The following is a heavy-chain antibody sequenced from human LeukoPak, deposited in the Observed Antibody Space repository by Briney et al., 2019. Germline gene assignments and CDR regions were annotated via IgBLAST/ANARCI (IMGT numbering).Heavy chain of an antibody. D-gene: IGHD6-25*01. CDR2: IKQDGSEK. CDR1: GFTFSSCW. V-gene: IGHV3-7*01. J-gene: IGHJ6*02. CDR3: ARRLPNYYYYGMDV. Sequence: GGSLRLSCAASGFTFSSCWMSWVRQAPGKGLEWVANIKQDGSEKYYVDSVKGRFTISRDNAKNSLYLQMNSLRAEDTAVYYCARRLPNYYYYGMDVWGQGTTVTVSS.